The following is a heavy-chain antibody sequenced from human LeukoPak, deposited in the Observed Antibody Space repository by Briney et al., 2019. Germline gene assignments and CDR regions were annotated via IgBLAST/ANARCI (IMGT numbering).Heavy chain of an antibody. Sequence: GESLKISCKGSGYSFTSYWIGWVRQMPGKGLERMGSIYPGDSDTRYSPSFQCQVTISADKSIRTAYLQWSSLKASDTAMYYCARLGVAVAGTKYCQHWGEGTLVTVSS. D-gene: IGHD6-19*01. CDR3: ARLGVAVAGTKYCQH. V-gene: IGHV5-51*01. CDR1: GYSFTSYW. CDR2: IYPGDSDT. J-gene: IGHJ1*01.